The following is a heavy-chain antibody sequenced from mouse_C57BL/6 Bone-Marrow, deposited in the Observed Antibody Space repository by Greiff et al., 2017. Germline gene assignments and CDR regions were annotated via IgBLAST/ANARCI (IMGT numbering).Heavy chain of an antibody. V-gene: IGHV1-82*01. D-gene: IGHD1-1*01. CDR1: GYAFSSSW. Sequence: VQLQQSGPELVKPGASVKISCKASGYAFSSSWMNWVKQRPGKGLEWIGRIYPGDGDTNYNGKFKGKATLTADKSSSTAYMQLSSLTSEDSAVYFCAWGLLRRFAYWGQGTLVTVSA. CDR3: AWGLLRRFAY. J-gene: IGHJ3*01. CDR2: IYPGDGDT.